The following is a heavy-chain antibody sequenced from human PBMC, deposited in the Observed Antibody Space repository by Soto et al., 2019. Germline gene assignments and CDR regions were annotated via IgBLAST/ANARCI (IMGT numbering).Heavy chain of an antibody. CDR3: ARDLEFRDGNISHLDY. CDR2: IIPIIGTP. Sequence: SVKVYFNGYGGTFRNHVFNFERQAPGQGLEWMGGIIPIIGTPNYAQKFQGRVTITADASTNTVYLDVSSLRSQDTAVYYCARDLEFRDGNISHLDYWGQGTMVPVSS. J-gene: IGHJ4*02. CDR1: GGTFRNHV. D-gene: IGHD3-10*01. V-gene: IGHV1-69*01.